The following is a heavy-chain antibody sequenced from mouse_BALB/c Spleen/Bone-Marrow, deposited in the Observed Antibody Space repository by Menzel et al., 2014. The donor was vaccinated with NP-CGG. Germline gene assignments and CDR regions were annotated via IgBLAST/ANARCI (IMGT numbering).Heavy chain of an antibody. V-gene: IGHV1-9*01. CDR2: ILPGSGST. D-gene: IGHD1-1*01. CDR1: GYTFSSYW. Sequence: VQLQQSGAELMKPGASVKISCKATGYTFSSYWIEWVKQRPGHGLEWMGEILPGSGSTNYNEKFKGKATFTADTSSNTAYMRLSSLTSEDSAVYYCARDTTVGYWGQGTTLTVSS. J-gene: IGHJ2*01. CDR3: ARDTTVGY.